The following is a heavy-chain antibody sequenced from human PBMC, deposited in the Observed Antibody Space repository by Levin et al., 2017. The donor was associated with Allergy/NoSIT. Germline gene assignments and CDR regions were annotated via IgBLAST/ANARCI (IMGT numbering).Heavy chain of an antibody. CDR1: GFTFSSYS. V-gene: IGHV3-48*02. CDR2: ISSSSSTI. D-gene: IGHD3-10*01. Sequence: GESLKISCAASGFTFSSYSMNWVRQAPGKGLEWVSYISSSSSTIYYADSVKGRFTISRDNAKNSLYLQMNSLRDEDTAVYYCARAKSFGDYYGAGSYGYWGQGTLVTVSS. J-gene: IGHJ4*02. CDR3: ARAKSFGDYYGAGSYGY.